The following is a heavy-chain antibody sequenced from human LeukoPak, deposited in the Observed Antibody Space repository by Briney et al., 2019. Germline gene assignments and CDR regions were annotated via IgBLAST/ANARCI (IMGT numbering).Heavy chain of an antibody. V-gene: IGHV3-30*18. CDR1: GFTFSSYG. CDR3: AKDPGSSYGGHFDY. J-gene: IGHJ4*02. Sequence: GRSLRLSCAASGFTFSSYGMHWVRQAPGKGLEWVAVISYDGSNKYYADSVRGRFTISRDNSKNTLYLQMNSLRAEDTAVYYCAKDPGSSYGGHFDYWGQGTLVTVSS. D-gene: IGHD6-13*01. CDR2: ISYDGSNK.